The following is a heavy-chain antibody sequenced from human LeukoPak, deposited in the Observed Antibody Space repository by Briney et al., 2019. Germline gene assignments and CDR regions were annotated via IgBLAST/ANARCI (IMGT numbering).Heavy chain of an antibody. CDR1: GFTFSTYW. V-gene: IGHV3-7*03. J-gene: IGHJ4*02. Sequence: GGSLRLSCAASGFTFSTYWMSWVRQAPGKGLEWVAVIKQDGTEKYYVDSVKGRFTISRDNAKNSLYLQMNSLTAEDTAVYYCAKGLQWLVPFDYWGQGTLVTVSS. D-gene: IGHD6-19*01. CDR2: IKQDGTEK. CDR3: AKGLQWLVPFDY.